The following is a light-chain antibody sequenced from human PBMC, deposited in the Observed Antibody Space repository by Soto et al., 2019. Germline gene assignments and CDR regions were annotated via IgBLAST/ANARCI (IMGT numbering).Light chain of an antibody. CDR2: EII. J-gene: IGLJ2*01. Sequence: QSALTQPASVSGSPGQSITISCTGTSSDVGGYNYVSWYQQHPGKAPKLMIYEIINRPSGVSNRFSGSKSGNTASLTISVLQAEDEADYYCRSYTYDSPRVFGGGTKLTVL. CDR1: SSDVGGYNY. CDR3: RSYTYDSPRV. V-gene: IGLV2-14*01.